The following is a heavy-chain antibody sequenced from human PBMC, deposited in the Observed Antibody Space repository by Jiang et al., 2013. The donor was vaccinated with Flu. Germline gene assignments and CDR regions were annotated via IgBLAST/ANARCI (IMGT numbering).Heavy chain of an antibody. D-gene: IGHD5-12*01. CDR2: VDPEDGKP. V-gene: IGHV1-69-2*01. CDR1: GYTFTDYN. J-gene: IGHJ6*03. Sequence: GAEVKKPGATVKISCKVSGYTFTDYNMHWVQQVPGKGLEWMGLVDPEDGKPVYAERFQGRVIFTADTSTDTAYMELSSLRSEDTAVYYCATDQKVSDIEATGPYNYYYMAFWGKGTTVIVSS. CDR3: ATDQKVSDIEATGPYNYYYMAF.